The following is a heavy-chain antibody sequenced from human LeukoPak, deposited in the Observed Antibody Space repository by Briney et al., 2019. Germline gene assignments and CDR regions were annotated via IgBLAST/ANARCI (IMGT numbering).Heavy chain of an antibody. J-gene: IGHJ4*02. CDR2: IYHSGST. Sequence: PSETLSLTCAVSGGSISSRGYSWSWIRQPPGKGLEWIGYIYHSGSTYYNPSLKSRVTISVDRSKNQFSLKLSSVTAADTAVYYCARGRYGDHTYFDYWGQGTLVTVSS. V-gene: IGHV4-30-2*01. CDR3: ARGRYGDHTYFDY. D-gene: IGHD4-17*01. CDR1: GGSISSRGYS.